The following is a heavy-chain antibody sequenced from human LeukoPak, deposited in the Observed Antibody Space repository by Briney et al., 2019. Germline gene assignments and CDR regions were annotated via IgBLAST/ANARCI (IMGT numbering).Heavy chain of an antibody. CDR3: AKMLFGSGSYSFDF. CDR2: IWFDGTNQ. V-gene: IGHV3-30*02. CDR1: GFTFSSYG. Sequence: GGSLRLSCAASGFTFSSYGMHWVRQAPGKGLEWVGFIWFDGTNQYSADSVKGRFTISRDNSQNTLYLQMNSLRADDTGVYFCAKMLFGSGSYSFDFWGQGTLVAVSS. J-gene: IGHJ4*02. D-gene: IGHD3-10*01.